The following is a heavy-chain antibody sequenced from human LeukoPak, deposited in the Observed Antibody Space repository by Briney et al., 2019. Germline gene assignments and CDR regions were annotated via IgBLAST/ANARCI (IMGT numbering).Heavy chain of an antibody. V-gene: IGHV1-2*02. J-gene: IGHJ4*02. CDR1: GYTFTGYY. D-gene: IGHD6-13*01. CDR2: INPNSGGT. CDR3: ARAAGYSSSRIYYFDY. Sequence: ASVKVSCKASGYTFTGYYMHWVRQAPGQGLEWMGWINPNSGGTNYAQKFQGRVTMTRDTSISTAYMELSRLRSDDTAVYYCARAAGYSSSRIYYFDYWGQGTLVTVSS.